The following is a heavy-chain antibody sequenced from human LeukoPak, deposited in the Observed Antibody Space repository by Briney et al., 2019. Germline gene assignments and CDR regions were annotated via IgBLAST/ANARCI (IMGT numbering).Heavy chain of an antibody. CDR2: IYHSGST. J-gene: IGHJ5*02. CDR3: ARVGSSFGREYWFDP. Sequence: SETLSLTCAVSGGSISSSNWWSWVRQPPGKGLEWIGEIYHSGSTNYNPSLKSRVTISVDTSKNQFSLKLSSVTAADTAVYYCARVGSSFGREYWFDPWGQGTLVTVSS. D-gene: IGHD6-6*01. V-gene: IGHV4-4*02. CDR1: GGSISSSNW.